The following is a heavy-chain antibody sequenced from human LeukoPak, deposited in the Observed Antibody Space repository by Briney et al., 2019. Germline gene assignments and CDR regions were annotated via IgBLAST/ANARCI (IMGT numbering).Heavy chain of an antibody. Sequence: PSQTLSLTCTVSGDSISSGGSYWSWIRQHPGKGLEWIGYLYYSGTTYYNPSLKSRVTISRDTSKNQFSLNLNSVTAADTAVYYCARGGYSYGLDWGQGTLITVSS. CDR1: GDSISSGGSY. CDR3: ARGGYSYGLD. J-gene: IGHJ4*02. CDR2: LYYSGTT. V-gene: IGHV4-31*03. D-gene: IGHD5-18*01.